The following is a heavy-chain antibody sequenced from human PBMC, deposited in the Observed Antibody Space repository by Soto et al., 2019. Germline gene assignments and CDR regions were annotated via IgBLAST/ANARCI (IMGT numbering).Heavy chain of an antibody. CDR2: ISYDGSNK. CDR3: VINWAS. CDR1: GFTFSSYG. Sequence: QVQLVESGGGVVQPGRSLRLSCAASGFTFSSYGMHWVRQAPGKGLEWVAVISYDGSNKYYADSVKGRFTISRDNSKNTLYLQINSLRADDTAVYYCVINWASWGQGTLVTVSS. D-gene: IGHD3-16*01. V-gene: IGHV3-30*03. J-gene: IGHJ4*02.